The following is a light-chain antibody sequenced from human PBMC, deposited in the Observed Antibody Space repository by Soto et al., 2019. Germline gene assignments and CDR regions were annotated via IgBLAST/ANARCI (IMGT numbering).Light chain of an antibody. V-gene: IGKV1-5*03. J-gene: IGKJ1*01. CDR3: QQYNSYSPT. CDR2: KAS. Sequence: DIQMTQSPSTLAASVGDRVTITCRASDSISPWVAWYQQKPGKAPKVLIDKASSLVSGVPSRCSGSGSGTECTLTISSLQPDESATYYCQQYNSYSPTFGQGTKVDI. CDR1: DSISPW.